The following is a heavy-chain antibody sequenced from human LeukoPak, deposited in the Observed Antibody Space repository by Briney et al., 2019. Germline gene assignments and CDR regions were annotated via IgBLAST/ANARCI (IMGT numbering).Heavy chain of an antibody. CDR3: ARRPFRAVLDY. D-gene: IGHD2-8*02. CDR2: INHSGST. Sequence: ASETLSLTCAVYGGSFSGYYWSWIRRPPGKGLEWIGEINHSGSTNYNPSLKSRVTISVDTSKNQFSLKLSSVTAADTAVYYCARRPFRAVLDYWGQGTLVTVSS. V-gene: IGHV4-34*01. J-gene: IGHJ4*02. CDR1: GGSFSGYY.